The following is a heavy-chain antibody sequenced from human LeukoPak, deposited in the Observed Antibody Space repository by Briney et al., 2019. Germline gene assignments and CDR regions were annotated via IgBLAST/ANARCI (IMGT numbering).Heavy chain of an antibody. CDR3: ARVNIVVVPAAVYYFDY. V-gene: IGHV1-18*04. J-gene: IGHJ4*02. CDR1: GYTFTSYG. Sequence: ASVKLCCKASGYTFTSYGISWGRQAPGQGLEWMGWISAYNGNTNYAQKLQGRVTMTTDTSTSTAYMELRSLRSDDTAVYYCARVNIVVVPAAVYYFDYWGQGTLVTVSS. CDR2: ISAYNGNT. D-gene: IGHD2-2*01.